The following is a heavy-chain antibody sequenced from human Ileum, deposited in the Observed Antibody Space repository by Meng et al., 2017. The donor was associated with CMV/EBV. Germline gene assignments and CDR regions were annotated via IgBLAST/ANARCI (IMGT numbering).Heavy chain of an antibody. CDR3: ATFGGDFDY. Sequence: QVQLVQSGAEVKEPGAPVRVSCKTSGYTFNGYFMHWVRQAPGQGLEWMGWINPITGDTKFAQKFQVRVTLTRDTSLSTGYMELSRLRFDDTAMYYCATFGGDFDYWGQGTLVTVSS. D-gene: IGHD3-3*01. CDR2: INPITGDT. CDR1: GYTFNGYF. J-gene: IGHJ4*02. V-gene: IGHV1-2*02.